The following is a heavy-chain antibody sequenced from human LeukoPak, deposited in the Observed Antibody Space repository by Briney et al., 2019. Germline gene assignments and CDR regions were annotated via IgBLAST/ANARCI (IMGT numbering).Heavy chain of an antibody. CDR2: IGGSGITT. J-gene: IGHJ3*02. CDR3: TRGASSWEYTTFDI. V-gene: IGHV3-23*01. Sequence: GGSLRLSCAASGFIFNNYAMHWVRQAPGKGLEWVSTIGGSGITTFYADSVKGRFTISRDNSKNAVFLQVNSLRAEDMAIYYCTRGASSWEYTTFDIWGQGTIVTVSS. CDR1: GFIFNNYA. D-gene: IGHD6-13*01.